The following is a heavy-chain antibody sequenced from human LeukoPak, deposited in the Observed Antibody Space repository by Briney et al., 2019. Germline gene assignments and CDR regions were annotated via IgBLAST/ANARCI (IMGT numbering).Heavy chain of an antibody. CDR3: AKTTVTTSHYYYGMDV. CDR1: GFTFSSYG. V-gene: IGHV3-33*06. J-gene: IGHJ6*02. CDR2: IWYDGSNK. D-gene: IGHD4-17*01. Sequence: GRSLRLSCAASGFTFSSYGMHWVRQAPGKGLEWVAVIWYDGSNKYYADSVKGRFTISRDNSKNTLYLQMNSLRAEDTAVYYCAKTTVTTSHYYYGMDVWGQGTTVTVSS.